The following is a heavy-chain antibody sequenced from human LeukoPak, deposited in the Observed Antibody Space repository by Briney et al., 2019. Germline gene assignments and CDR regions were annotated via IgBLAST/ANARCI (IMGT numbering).Heavy chain of an antibody. D-gene: IGHD1-26*01. V-gene: IGHV3-73*01. CDR2: IRTKTNNYAT. J-gene: IGHJ4*02. CDR1: GFNFSGSV. CDR3: SSRSREDDNYFDS. Sequence: GGSLRLSCAASGFNFSGSVMHWVRQASGKGLEWAGRIRTKTNNYATAYAASLKGTFTISRDDSKNTAYLQMTSLKTEDTAAYYCSSRSREDDNYFDSWGQGTLVTVSS.